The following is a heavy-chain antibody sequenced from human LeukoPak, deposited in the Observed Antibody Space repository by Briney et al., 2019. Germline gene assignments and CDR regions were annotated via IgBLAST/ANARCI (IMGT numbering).Heavy chain of an antibody. V-gene: IGHV3-9*01. J-gene: IGHJ1*01. Sequence: GGPRRLPCAPSGYPFDVFPMHWFGHAPGRARGGVSGITWNSGSIGYADSVKGRFIISRDNAKSSLYLQMNSLRAEDTALYYCVRDHTGSWYLGYFQHWGQGTLVTVSS. D-gene: IGHD6-13*01. CDR1: GYPFDVFP. CDR2: ITWNSGSI. CDR3: VRDHTGSWYLGYFQH.